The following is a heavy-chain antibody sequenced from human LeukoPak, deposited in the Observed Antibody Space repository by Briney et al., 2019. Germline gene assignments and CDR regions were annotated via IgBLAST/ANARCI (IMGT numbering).Heavy chain of an antibody. J-gene: IGHJ4*02. Sequence: GGSLRLSCAASGLTFSNYAMSWVRQAPGKGLEWVSAISGSGESTYYADSVKGRFTISRDNSKNTLYLQMNTVRADDTAVYYCAKASYGSGSYYTSLADWGQGTLVTVSS. V-gene: IGHV3-23*01. CDR1: GLTFSNYA. CDR2: ISGSGEST. D-gene: IGHD3-10*01. CDR3: AKASYGSGSYYTSLAD.